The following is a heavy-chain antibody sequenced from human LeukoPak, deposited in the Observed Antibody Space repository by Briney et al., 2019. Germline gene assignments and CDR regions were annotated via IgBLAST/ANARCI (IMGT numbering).Heavy chain of an antibody. V-gene: IGHV1-69*01. CDR1: GGTFSSYA. CDR2: IIPIFGTA. CDR3: ARYSLPTSVPRNLAQTYYFDY. D-gene: IGHD2-15*01. J-gene: IGHJ4*02. Sequence: SVTVSCKASGGTFSSYAISWVRQAPGQGLEWMGGIIPIFGTANYAQKFQGRVTITADESTSTAYMELSSLRSEDTAVYYCARYSLPTSVPRNLAQTYYFDYWGQGTLVTVSS.